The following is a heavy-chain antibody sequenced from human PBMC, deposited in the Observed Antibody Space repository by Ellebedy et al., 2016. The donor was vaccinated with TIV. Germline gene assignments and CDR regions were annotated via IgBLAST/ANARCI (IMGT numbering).Heavy chain of an antibody. Sequence: ASVKVSCXVSGYTFTRYGMSCVRQAPGQGLEWMGCIAVYNGHTKFAQKFQDRVVMTTETATSTDYMELRSLRSDDTAVYYCARSRLGGGHWYFDFWGRGTLVTVSS. D-gene: IGHD3-10*01. CDR1: GYTFTRYG. V-gene: IGHV1-18*01. J-gene: IGHJ2*01. CDR2: IAVYNGHT. CDR3: ARSRLGGGHWYFDF.